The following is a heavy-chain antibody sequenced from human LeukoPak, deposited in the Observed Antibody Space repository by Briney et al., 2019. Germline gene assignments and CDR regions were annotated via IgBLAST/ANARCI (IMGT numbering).Heavy chain of an antibody. CDR2: INPNSGGT. Sequence: ASVKVSCKASGYTFTGYYMHWVRQAPGQGLEWMEWINPNSGGTNYAQKFQGRVTMTRDTSISTAYMELSRLRAEDTAVYYCATTGFYGDYPFDYWGQGTLVTVSS. D-gene: IGHD4-17*01. J-gene: IGHJ4*02. V-gene: IGHV1-2*02. CDR1: GYTFTGYY. CDR3: ATTGFYGDYPFDY.